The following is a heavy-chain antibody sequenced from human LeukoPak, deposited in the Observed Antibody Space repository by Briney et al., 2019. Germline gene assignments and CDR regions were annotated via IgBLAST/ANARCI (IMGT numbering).Heavy chain of an antibody. CDR1: GYTFSSYA. CDR3: ARDLTSGYCSSTSCYFDY. J-gene: IGHJ4*02. V-gene: IGHV1-3*01. Sequence: GASVKVSCKASGYTFSSYAMHWVRQAPGQRLEWMGWINAGNGNTKYSQKFQGRVTITRDTSASTAYMELRSLRSDDTAVYYCARDLTSGYCSSTSCYFDYWGQGTLVTVSS. CDR2: INAGNGNT. D-gene: IGHD2-2*03.